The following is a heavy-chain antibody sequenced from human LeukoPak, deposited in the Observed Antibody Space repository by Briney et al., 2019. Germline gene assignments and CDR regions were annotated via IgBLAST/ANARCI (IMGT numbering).Heavy chain of an antibody. CDR1: GYTFTSYY. J-gene: IGHJ6*02. CDR2: INPNSGGT. V-gene: IGHV1-2*06. Sequence: ASVKVSCKASGYTFTSYYMHWVRQAPGQGLEWMGRINPNSGGTNYAQKFQGRVTMTRDTSISTAYMELSRLRSDDTAVYYCARDQYCSSTSCYFPDWAYYGMDVWGQGTTVTVSS. CDR3: ARDQYCSSTSCYFPDWAYYGMDV. D-gene: IGHD2-2*01.